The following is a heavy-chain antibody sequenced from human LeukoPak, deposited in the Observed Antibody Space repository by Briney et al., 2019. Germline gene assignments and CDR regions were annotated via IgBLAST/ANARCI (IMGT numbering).Heavy chain of an antibody. J-gene: IGHJ3*02. CDR3: ARGFIAVAGFDI. CDR2: ISTSGST. CDR1: GGSFSGYY. Sequence: SETLSLTCAVYGGSFSGYYWSWIRQPAGKGLEWIGRISTSGSTNYNPSLKSRVTMSVDTSKNQFSLKLSSVTAADTAVYYCARGFIAVAGFDIWGQGTMVTVSS. V-gene: IGHV4-59*10. D-gene: IGHD6-19*01.